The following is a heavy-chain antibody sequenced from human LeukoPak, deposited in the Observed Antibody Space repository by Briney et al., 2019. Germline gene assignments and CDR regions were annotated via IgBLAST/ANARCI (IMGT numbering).Heavy chain of an antibody. CDR2: ISSSSSTI. CDR3: ARDRDGDYGHFDY. CDR1: GFTFSSYE. D-gene: IGHD4-17*01. V-gene: IGHV3-48*03. J-gene: IGHJ4*02. Sequence: GGSLRLSYAASGFTFSSYEMNWVRQAPGKGLEWVSYISSSSSTIYYADSVKGRFTISRDNAKNSLYLQMNSLRAEDTAVYYCARDRDGDYGHFDYWGQGTLVTVSS.